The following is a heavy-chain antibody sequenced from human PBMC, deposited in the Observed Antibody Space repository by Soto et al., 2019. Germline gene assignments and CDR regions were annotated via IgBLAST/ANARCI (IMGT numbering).Heavy chain of an antibody. V-gene: IGHV3-64*01. D-gene: IGHD6-19*01. CDR1: GFTFSGYS. J-gene: IGHJ4*02. CDR3: ARGRVEDSSGWATYFDY. Sequence: EVQLVESGGGVVQPGGSLRLSCAASGFTFSGYSMFWVRQAPGKGLEYVSAINTNGVNTFYAKSVKGRFTISRDNSKNTMYVEMGSLRAEDMAVYYCARGRVEDSSGWATYFDYWGQGTLVTVSS. CDR2: INTNGVNT.